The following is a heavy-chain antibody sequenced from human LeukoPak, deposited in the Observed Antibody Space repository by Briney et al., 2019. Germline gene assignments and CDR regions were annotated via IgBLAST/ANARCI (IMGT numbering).Heavy chain of an antibody. D-gene: IGHD2-2*01. Sequence: SETLSLTCAVSGYSISSGYYWGWIRQPPGQGLEWIGSIYHSGSTYYNPSLKSRVTISVDTSKNQFSLKLSSVTAADTAVYYCASLCSSTSCAEYSSSDTPDYWGQGTLVTVSS. CDR2: IYHSGST. J-gene: IGHJ4*02. CDR1: GYSISSGYY. CDR3: ASLCSSTSCAEYSSSDTPDY. V-gene: IGHV4-38-2*01.